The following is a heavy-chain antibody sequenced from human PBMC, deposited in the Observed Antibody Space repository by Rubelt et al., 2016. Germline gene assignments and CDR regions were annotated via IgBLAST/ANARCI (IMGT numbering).Heavy chain of an antibody. J-gene: IGHJ4*02. D-gene: IGHD4-17*01. Sequence: VQLVESGGGLVKPGGSLRLSCAASGFTFSSYGMHWVRQAPGKGLEWVAVIWYDGSNKYYADSVKGRFTISRDNSKNTLYLQMNSLRAEDTAVYYCAKENDYGDYFDYWGQGTLVTVSS. CDR3: AKENDYGDYFDY. CDR2: IWYDGSNK. V-gene: IGHV3-30*02. CDR1: GFTFSSYG.